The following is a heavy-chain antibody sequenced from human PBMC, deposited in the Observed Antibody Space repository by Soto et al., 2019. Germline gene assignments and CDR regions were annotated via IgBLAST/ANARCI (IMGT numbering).Heavy chain of an antibody. CDR1: GFTFSSYA. D-gene: IGHD6-19*01. V-gene: IGHV3-23*01. CDR2: ISGSGGST. J-gene: IGHJ4*02. CDR3: ARRSSGWYFDY. Sequence: EVQLLESGGGLVQPGGSLRLSCAASGFTFSSYAMSWVRQAPGKGLEWVSAISGSGGSTYYADSVKGRFTISRDNSKNTLYLQMSSLRGEDTAVYYGARRSSGWYFDYWGQGTLVTVSS.